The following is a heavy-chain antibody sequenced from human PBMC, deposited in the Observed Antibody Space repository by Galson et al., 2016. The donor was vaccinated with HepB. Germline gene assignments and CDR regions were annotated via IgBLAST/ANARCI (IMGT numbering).Heavy chain of an antibody. CDR3: AKAVRGTTVTDH. D-gene: IGHD4-17*01. Sequence: SLRLSCAASGFTFTSYAMHWVRQAPGKGLEWVAFISYDGSNKYYADSVKGRFTISRDNSKNTMSLQMNSLRAEDTAVYYCAKAVRGTTVTDHWGQGILVTVSS. CDR1: GFTFTSYA. V-gene: IGHV3-30*18. J-gene: IGHJ5*02. CDR2: ISYDGSNK.